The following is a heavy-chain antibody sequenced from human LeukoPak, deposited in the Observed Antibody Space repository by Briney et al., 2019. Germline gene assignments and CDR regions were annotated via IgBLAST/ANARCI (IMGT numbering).Heavy chain of an antibody. V-gene: IGHV3-30*02. D-gene: IGHD3/OR15-3a*01. Sequence: GGSLRLSCVASGFTFSSYGMHWVRQAPGKGLEWVAFIRYDGGNKYYADSVKGRFTISRDNSKNTMYMQMNSLRPEDTAVYYCAKTLHYDFWTASDYWGQGTLVTVSS. CDR3: AKTLHYDFWTASDY. J-gene: IGHJ4*02. CDR2: IRYDGGNK. CDR1: GFTFSSYG.